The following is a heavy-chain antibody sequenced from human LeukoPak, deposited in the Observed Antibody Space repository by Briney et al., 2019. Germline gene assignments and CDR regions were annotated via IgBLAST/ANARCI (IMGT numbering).Heavy chain of an antibody. J-gene: IGHJ4*02. CDR1: GSHFLNYG. Sequence: GDSLKISCQGSGSHFLNYGLGWVRPMPGKDLEWMGTYYARDSESRYSPSFRGQVTISDVKSISTIYLQWSSLKASDTAMYYCARLASAWNFDYWGQGTLVTVSS. D-gene: IGHD6-19*01. CDR3: ARLASAWNFDY. V-gene: IGHV5-51*01. CDR2: YYARDSES.